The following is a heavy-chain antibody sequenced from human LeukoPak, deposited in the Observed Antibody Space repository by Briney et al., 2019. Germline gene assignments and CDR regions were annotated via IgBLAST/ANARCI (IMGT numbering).Heavy chain of an antibody. Sequence: TSETLSLTCTVSGGSISSSSYYWGWIRQPPGKGLEWIGSIYYSGSTYYNPSLKSRVTISVDTSKNQFSLKLSSVTAADTAVYYCASDYYDSSGYYYYFDYWGQGTLVTVSS. J-gene: IGHJ4*02. CDR1: GGSISSSSYY. CDR3: ASDYYDSSGYYYYFDY. CDR2: IYYSGST. V-gene: IGHV4-39*07. D-gene: IGHD3-22*01.